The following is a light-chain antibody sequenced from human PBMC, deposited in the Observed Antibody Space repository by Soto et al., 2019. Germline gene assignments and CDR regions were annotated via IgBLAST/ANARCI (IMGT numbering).Light chain of an antibody. CDR3: QQYNSYSPT. Sequence: DIQMTQSPSSVSASVGDRVTITCRASQDIRSWLAWYQHKPGKAPKLLIFAASTLQSGVPSRFSGSGSGTDFTLTISSLQPEDFATYYCQQYNSYSPTFGGGTKVDIK. CDR1: QDIRSW. CDR2: AAS. V-gene: IGKV1-12*01. J-gene: IGKJ4*01.